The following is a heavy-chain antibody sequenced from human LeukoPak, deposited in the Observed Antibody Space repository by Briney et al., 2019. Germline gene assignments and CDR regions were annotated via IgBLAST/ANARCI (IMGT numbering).Heavy chain of an antibody. D-gene: IGHD6-13*01. CDR3: ARDPYTSTWGGYFDL. CDR1: GGSISSYY. CDR2: IYYSGST. Sequence: SETLSLTCTVSGGSISSYYWSWIRQPPGKGLEWVGYIYYSGSTNYNPSLKSRVTISIDTSKNQFSLKLRSVTAADTAVYYCARDPYTSTWGGYFDLWGRGTLVTVSS. V-gene: IGHV4-59*01. J-gene: IGHJ2*01.